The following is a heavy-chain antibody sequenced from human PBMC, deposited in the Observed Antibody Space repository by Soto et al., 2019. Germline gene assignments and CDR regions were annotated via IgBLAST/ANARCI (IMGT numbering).Heavy chain of an antibody. CDR1: GFTFSTYS. CDR3: ARVPTGGYDWV. V-gene: IGHV3-74*01. J-gene: IGHJ4*02. D-gene: IGHD5-12*01. CDR2: INSSGSTT. Sequence: PGGSLRLSCAASGFTFSTYSINWVRQAPGKGLVWVSGINSSGSTTNYVDFVKGRFTISRDNSKNTVYLQMNSLRAEDTAVYYCARVPTGGYDWVWGQGTLVTVSS.